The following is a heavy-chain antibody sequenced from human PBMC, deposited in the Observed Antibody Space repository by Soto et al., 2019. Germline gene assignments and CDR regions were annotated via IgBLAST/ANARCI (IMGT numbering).Heavy chain of an antibody. CDR3: ARGYLYGSGSYYTLPLDY. Sequence: TSETLSLTCTVSGGSISSSSYYWGWIRQPPGKGLEWIGCIYYSGSTYYNPSLKSRVTISVDTSKNQFSLKLSSVTAADTAVYYCARGYLYGSGSYYTLPLDYWGQGTLVTVSS. CDR2: IYYSGST. CDR1: GGSISSSSYY. J-gene: IGHJ4*02. V-gene: IGHV4-39*07. D-gene: IGHD3-10*01.